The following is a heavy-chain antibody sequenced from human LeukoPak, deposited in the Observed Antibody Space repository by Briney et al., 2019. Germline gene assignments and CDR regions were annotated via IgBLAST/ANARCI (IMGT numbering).Heavy chain of an antibody. CDR3: AGGYSGYNNWFAP. V-gene: IGHV3-23*01. J-gene: IGHJ5*02. Sequence: GGSLRLSCVASGFTFSSYAMSWVRQAPGKGLDWVSGLSGGGGSTYYADSVRGRFTISRDNAKNTLYLQMSGLRAEDTAVYYCAGGYSGYNNWFAPWGQGTLVTVSS. CDR2: LSGGGGST. D-gene: IGHD5-12*01. CDR1: GFTFSSYA.